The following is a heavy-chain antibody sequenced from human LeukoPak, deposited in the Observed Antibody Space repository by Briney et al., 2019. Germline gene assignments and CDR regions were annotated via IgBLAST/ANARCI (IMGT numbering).Heavy chain of an antibody. Sequence: SVKVSCKASGDTFTSYGISWVRQAPGQGLEWMGGIIPIFGTANYAQKFQGRVTITADESTSTAYMELSSLRSEDTAVYYCARVIPFWSGYVWGGFDYWGQGTLVTVSS. J-gene: IGHJ4*02. CDR3: ARVIPFWSGYVWGGFDY. CDR2: IIPIFGTA. V-gene: IGHV1-69*13. CDR1: GDTFTSYG. D-gene: IGHD3-3*01.